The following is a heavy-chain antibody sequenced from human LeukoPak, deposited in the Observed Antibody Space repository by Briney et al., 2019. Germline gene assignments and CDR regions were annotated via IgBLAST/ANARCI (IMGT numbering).Heavy chain of an antibody. J-gene: IGHJ6*02. D-gene: IGHD2-15*01. CDR1: GGFISGFY. CDR2: IYYSGST. V-gene: IGHV4-59*08. Sequence: SETLSLTCTVSGGFISGFYWNWIRQPPGRGLEWIGYIYYSGSTDYNPSLKSRVTISVDTSKNQFSLKLSSVTAADTAVYYCARHGYCSGGSCYFYYYYYGMDVWGQGTTVTVSS. CDR3: ARHGYCSGGSCYFYYYYYGMDV.